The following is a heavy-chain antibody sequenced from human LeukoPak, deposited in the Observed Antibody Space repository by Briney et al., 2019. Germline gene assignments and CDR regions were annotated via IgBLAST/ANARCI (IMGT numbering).Heavy chain of an antibody. J-gene: IGHJ6*03. CDR1: GFTFSNYA. CDR3: ARGLTMVRGVYMDV. D-gene: IGHD3-10*01. V-gene: IGHV3-23*01. CDR2: LSGSGGST. Sequence: GGSLRLSCAASGFTFSNYAMSWVRQAPGKGLEWVSTLSGSGGSTYYADSVKGRFIISRDNSKNTLYLQMNSLRAEDTAVYYCARGLTMVRGVYMDVWGKGTTVTISS.